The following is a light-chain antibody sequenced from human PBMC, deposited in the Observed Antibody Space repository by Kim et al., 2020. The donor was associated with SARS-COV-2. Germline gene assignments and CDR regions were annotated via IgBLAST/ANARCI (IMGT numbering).Light chain of an antibody. CDR3: QQYDSSVWT. CDR2: GAS. Sequence: SPGEGATLSCGASQSVNGRFLAWYQLKPGQAPRLLIYGASTRATGIPDRFSGSGSGTDFTLTISRLEPEDFAMYYCQQYDSSVWTFGQGTKVDIK. J-gene: IGKJ1*01. CDR1: QSVNGRF. V-gene: IGKV3-20*01.